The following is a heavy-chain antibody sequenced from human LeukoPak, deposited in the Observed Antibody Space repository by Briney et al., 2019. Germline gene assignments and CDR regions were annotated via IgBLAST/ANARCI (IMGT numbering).Heavy chain of an antibody. CDR1: GFTFSSYA. D-gene: IGHD3-3*01. Sequence: GRSLRLSCAASGFTFSSYAMHWVRQAPGKGLEWVAVISYDGSNKYYADSVKGRFTISRDNFKNTLYLQMNSLKTEDTAVYYCTRAGGYDFWIDYWGQGTLVTVSS. J-gene: IGHJ4*02. V-gene: IGHV3-30*04. CDR3: TRAGGYDFWIDY. CDR2: ISYDGSNK.